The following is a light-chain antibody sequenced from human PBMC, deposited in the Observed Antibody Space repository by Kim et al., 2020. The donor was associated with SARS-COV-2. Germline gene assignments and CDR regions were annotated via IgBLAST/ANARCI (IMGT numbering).Light chain of an antibody. CDR1: QSVRSSF. CDR3: QQYGDLPRT. J-gene: IGKJ4*01. Sequence: ETVLRQSPGTLRLYPGERATLSCRASQSVRSSFLAWYQQKPGQAPRLLIYDASSRASGIADRFSGRGSGTDFTLTISRLQPEDSAVYYCQQYGDLPRTFGGGTKVEIK. CDR2: DAS. V-gene: IGKV3-20*01.